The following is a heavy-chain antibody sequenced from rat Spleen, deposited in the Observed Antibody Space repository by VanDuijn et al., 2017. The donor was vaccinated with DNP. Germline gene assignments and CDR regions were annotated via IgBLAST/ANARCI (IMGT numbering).Heavy chain of an antibody. CDR1: GFTFSDYN. J-gene: IGHJ1*01. D-gene: IGHD1-6*01. CDR3: ARRGYYGSYWYFDF. Sequence: EVQLVESGGGLVQAGRSLKLSCAASGFTFSDYNMAWVRQAPTKGLEWVASISTSGGSTYYRDSVKGRFTVSRDNAKSTLYLQMDSLRSEDTATYYCARRGYYGSYWYFDFWGPGTMVTVSS. V-gene: IGHV5S23*01. CDR2: ISTSGGST.